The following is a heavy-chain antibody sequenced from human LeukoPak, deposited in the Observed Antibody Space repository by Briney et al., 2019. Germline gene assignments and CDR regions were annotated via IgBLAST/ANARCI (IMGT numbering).Heavy chain of an antibody. CDR3: ARLYRYYFDY. J-gene: IGHJ4*02. CDR1: GGSISSGDYY. Sequence: SETLSLTCTVSGGSISSGDYYWSWIRQPPGKGLEWIGEIYHSGSTNYNPSLKSRVTISVDKSKNQFSLKLSSVTAADTAVYYCARLYRYYFDYWGQGTLVTVSS. V-gene: IGHV4-39*07. D-gene: IGHD2-2*02. CDR2: IYHSGST.